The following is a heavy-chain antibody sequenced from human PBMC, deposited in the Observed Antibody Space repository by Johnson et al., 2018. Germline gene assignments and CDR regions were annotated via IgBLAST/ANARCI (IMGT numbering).Heavy chain of an antibody. V-gene: IGHV3-7*01. J-gene: IGHJ1*01. CDR2: INQDGSEK. Sequence: VQLVQSGGGLVEPGGSLRLSCAVSGFTLSSYWMSWVRQAPGKGLEWVANINQDGSEKYYVDSVKGRFTISRDNAKNSLYLQINSLRAEDTAVYYCARGLYGDYGDVEYFQHWGQGTLVSVSS. CDR1: GFTLSSYW. CDR3: ARGLYGDYGDVEYFQH. D-gene: IGHD4-17*01.